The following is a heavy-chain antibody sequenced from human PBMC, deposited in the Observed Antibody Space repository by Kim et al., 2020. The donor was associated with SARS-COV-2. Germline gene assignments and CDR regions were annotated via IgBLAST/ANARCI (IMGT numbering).Heavy chain of an antibody. CDR2: IDWDDDK. J-gene: IGHJ6*02. Sequence: SGPTLVNPTQTLTLTCTFSGFSLSTNGMCVSWIRQPPGKALEWLALIDWDDDKYYSTSLKTRLTISKDTSKNQVVLTMTNMDPVDTATYYCARMKIQLWPRIYYYGMDVWGQGTTVTVSS. CDR1: GFSLSTNGMC. V-gene: IGHV2-70*01. D-gene: IGHD5-18*01. CDR3: ARMKIQLWPRIYYYGMDV.